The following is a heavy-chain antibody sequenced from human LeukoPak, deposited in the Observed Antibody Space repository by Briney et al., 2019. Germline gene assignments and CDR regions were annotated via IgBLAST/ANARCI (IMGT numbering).Heavy chain of an antibody. D-gene: IGHD3-3*01. J-gene: IGHJ4*02. CDR3: ARTDLEWLSKPDY. CDR1: GYTFTRYD. Sequence: GASVKVSCKASGYTFTRYDINWVRQATGQGLEWMGWVNPNSGNTGYAQKFQGRVTMTRNTSISTAYMELSSLRSEDTAVYYCARTDLEWLSKPDYWGQGTLVTVSS. CDR2: VNPNSGNT. V-gene: IGHV1-8*01.